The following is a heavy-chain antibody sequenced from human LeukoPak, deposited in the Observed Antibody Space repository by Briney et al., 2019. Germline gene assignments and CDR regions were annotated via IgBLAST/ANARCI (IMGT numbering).Heavy chain of an antibody. Sequence: HGESLKISCKGSGYRFTSYWIGGVRPMPGEGVEGMGIIWPAESDTRYSPSSQGQVTISADKSISTAYLQWSSLKASDSAIYYCARQCVGRYYSMDVSGKGTTVTPSS. J-gene: IGHJ6*03. CDR3: ARQCVGRYYSMDV. CDR1: GYRFTSYW. D-gene: IGHD1-26*01. CDR2: IWPAESDT. V-gene: IGHV5-51*01.